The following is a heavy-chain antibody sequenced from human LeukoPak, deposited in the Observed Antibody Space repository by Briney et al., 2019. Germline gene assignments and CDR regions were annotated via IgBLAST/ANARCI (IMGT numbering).Heavy chain of an antibody. D-gene: IGHD2-15*01. CDR2: INPNSGGT. CDR3: ARVRTLSNWFDP. Sequence: ASVKVSCKASGYTFTGYYMHWVRQAPGQGLEWMGRINPNSGGTNYARKFQGRVTMTRDTSISTAYMELSRLRSDDTAVYHCARVRTLSNWFDPWGQGTLVTVSS. J-gene: IGHJ5*02. V-gene: IGHV1-2*06. CDR1: GYTFTGYY.